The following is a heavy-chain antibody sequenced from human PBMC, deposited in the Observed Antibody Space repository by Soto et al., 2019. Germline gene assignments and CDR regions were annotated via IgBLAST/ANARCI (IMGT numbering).Heavy chain of an antibody. D-gene: IGHD3-9*01. Sequence: PGGSRRLSCTASGFTFGDYALSWFRQGPGKGLEWVGLIRSKAYGGTTAYAASVKGRFTISRDDSKSIAYLQMNSLKTEDTAVYYCTRDSGTYYDILTGYPRDYDDYGMVVWGQGTTFTVSS. CDR2: IRSKAYGGTT. V-gene: IGHV3-49*03. CDR1: GFTFGDYA. J-gene: IGHJ6*02. CDR3: TRDSGTYYDILTGYPRDYDDYGMVV.